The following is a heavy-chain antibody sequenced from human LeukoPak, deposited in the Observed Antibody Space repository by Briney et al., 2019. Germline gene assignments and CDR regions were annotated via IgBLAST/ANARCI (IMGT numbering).Heavy chain of an antibody. V-gene: IGHV1-2*02. CDR2: INPNNGAT. Sequence: ASVKVSCKASGYSFTGYYIHWVRQAPGQGLDWMGWINPNNGATKYAQKFQGRVTMTRDTSISRASMELTRLRSDDMAVYYCARGSETYYDFLSGSSCDYWGQGTLVTVSS. D-gene: IGHD3-3*01. J-gene: IGHJ4*02. CDR1: GYSFTGYY. CDR3: ARGSETYYDFLSGSSCDY.